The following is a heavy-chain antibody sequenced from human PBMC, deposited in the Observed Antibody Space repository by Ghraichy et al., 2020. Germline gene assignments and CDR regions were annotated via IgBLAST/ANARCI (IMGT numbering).Heavy chain of an antibody. V-gene: IGHV4-4*07. Sequence: SETLSLTCTVSGGSISSYYWSWIRQPAGKGLEWIGRIYTSGSTNYNPSLKSRVTMSVDTSKNQFSLKLSSVTAADTAVYYCARGGDFWSGYKTYDYWGQGTLVTVSS. CDR2: IYTSGST. CDR3: ARGGDFWSGYKTYDY. CDR1: GGSISSYY. D-gene: IGHD3-3*01. J-gene: IGHJ4*02.